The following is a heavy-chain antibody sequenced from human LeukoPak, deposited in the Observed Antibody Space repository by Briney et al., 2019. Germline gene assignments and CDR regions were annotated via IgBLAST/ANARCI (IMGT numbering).Heavy chain of an antibody. CDR3: ASITSGSYSGGPFDY. CDR1: GGSISSSSCY. J-gene: IGHJ4*02. V-gene: IGHV4-39*01. Sequence: PSETLSLTCTVSGGSISSSSCYWGWIRQPPGKGLEWIGSIYYSGSTYYNPSLKSRVTISVDTSKNQFSLKLSSVTAADTAVYYCASITSGSYSGGPFDYWGQGTLVTVSS. D-gene: IGHD1-26*01. CDR2: IYYSGST.